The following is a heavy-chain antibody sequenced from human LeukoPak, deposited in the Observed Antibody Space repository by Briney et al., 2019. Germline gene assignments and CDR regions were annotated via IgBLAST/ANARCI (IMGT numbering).Heavy chain of an antibody. V-gene: IGHV3-21*01. CDR2: ISSSSSYV. D-gene: IGHD6-13*01. J-gene: IGHJ6*03. CDR3: ARDTAAAGPTSTTLGYYMDV. Sequence: GGSLRLSCAASGFTFSSSSMNWVRQAPGRGLEWVSSISSSSSYVYYADSVKGRFTISRDNAKNSLYLQMDSLRAEDTAVYYCARDTAAAGPTSTTLGYYMDVWGKGTTVTVSS. CDR1: GFTFSSSS.